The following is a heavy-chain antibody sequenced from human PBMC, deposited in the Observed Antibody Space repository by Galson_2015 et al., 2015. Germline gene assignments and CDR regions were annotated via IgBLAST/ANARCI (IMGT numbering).Heavy chain of an antibody. CDR1: GFTFGDYA. V-gene: IGHV3-49*03. J-gene: IGHJ6*03. CDR2: IRSKAYGGTT. CDR3: TRDKRLWSGYYYYYYYMDV. Sequence: SLRLSCAASGFTFGDYAMSWFRQAPGKGLEWVGFIRSKAYGGTTEYAASVKGRFTISRDDSKSIAYLQMNSLKTEDTAVYYCTRDKRLWSGYYYYYYYMDVWGKGTTVTVSS. D-gene: IGHD3-3*01.